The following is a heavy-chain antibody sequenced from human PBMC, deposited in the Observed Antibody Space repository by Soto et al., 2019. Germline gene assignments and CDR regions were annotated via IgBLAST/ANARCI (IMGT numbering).Heavy chain of an antibody. CDR2: TYYRTRWYY. D-gene: IGHD4-4*01. V-gene: IGHV6-1*01. CDR1: GDSVSSNSAA. Sequence: PSQTLSLTCVISGDSVSSNSAAWNWIRQSPSRGLEWLGRTYYRTRWYYDYAVSVRSRITVNPDTSKNQFSLQLTSVTPEDTAVYYCAVTTAHSCYYIDVWGKGTTVTVS. J-gene: IGHJ6*03. CDR3: AVTTAHSCYYIDV.